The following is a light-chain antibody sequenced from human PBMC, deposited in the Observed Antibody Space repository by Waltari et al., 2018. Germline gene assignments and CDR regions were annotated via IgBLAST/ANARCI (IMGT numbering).Light chain of an antibody. CDR1: QTMFGW. V-gene: IGKV1-5*03. J-gene: IGKJ5*01. Sequence: IQINPSPSTLSSFVGERIPLTFRASQTMFGWLAWYQQKPGKAPKLLIYQASSLESGVPSRFSGSGSGTEFTLTISSLQPDDFATYYCQQYNSYPITFGQGTRLEIK. CDR3: QQYNSYPIT. CDR2: QAS.